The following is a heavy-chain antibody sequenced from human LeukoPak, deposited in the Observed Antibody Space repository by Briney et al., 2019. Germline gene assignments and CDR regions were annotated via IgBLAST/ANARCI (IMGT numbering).Heavy chain of an antibody. V-gene: IGHV1-58*01. CDR2: IVVGSGNT. CDR1: GFTFTSSA. J-gene: IGHJ4*02. CDR3: AADPVTTDLRGYSGYDQC. Sequence: SVKVSCKASGFTFTSSAVQWVRQARGQRLGWIGWIVVGSGNTNYAQKFQERVTITRDMSTSTAYMELSSLRSEDTAVYYCAADPVTTDLRGYSGYDQCWGQGTLVTVSS. D-gene: IGHD5-12*01.